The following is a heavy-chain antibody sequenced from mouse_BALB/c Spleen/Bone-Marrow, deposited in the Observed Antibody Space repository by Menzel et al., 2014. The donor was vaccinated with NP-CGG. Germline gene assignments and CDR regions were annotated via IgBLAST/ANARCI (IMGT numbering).Heavy chain of an antibody. CDR3: SGGARSAMDY. D-gene: IGHD3-2*02. V-gene: IGHV1-80*01. J-gene: IGHJ4*01. CDR2: IYPGDGDT. CDR1: GYALSTYW. Sequence: QVQLQQSGAELVRPESSVKISCKASGYALSTYWMIWVKQRPGQGLEWIGQIYPGDGDTNYNGKFKGKATLTADKSSSTAYMQLSSLTSEDSAVYFCSGGARSAMDYWGQGTSVTVSS.